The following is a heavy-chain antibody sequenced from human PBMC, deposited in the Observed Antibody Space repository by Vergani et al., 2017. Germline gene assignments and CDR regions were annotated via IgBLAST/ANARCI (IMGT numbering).Heavy chain of an antibody. CDR2: INPSGGST. V-gene: IGHV1-46*01. CDR1: GYTFTSYY. D-gene: IGHD6-13*01. Sequence: QVQLVQSGAEVKKPGASVKVSCKASGYTFTSYYMHWVRQAPGQGLEWMGIINPSGGSTSYAQKLQGRVTMTTDTSTSTAYMELRSLRSDDTAVYYCARILAAETGFDPWGQGTLVTVSS. CDR3: ARILAAETGFDP. J-gene: IGHJ5*02.